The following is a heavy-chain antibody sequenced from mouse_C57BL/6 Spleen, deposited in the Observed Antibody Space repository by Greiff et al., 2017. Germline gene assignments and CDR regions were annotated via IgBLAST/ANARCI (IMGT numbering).Heavy chain of an antibody. D-gene: IGHD1-1*01. J-gene: IGHJ4*01. Sequence: EVMLVESGAELVRPGASVRLSCTASGFNIKDDYMHWVKQRPEQGLEWIGWIDPENGDTEYASKFPGKATITADTSSNTAYLQLSSLTSEDTAVYYCTTDYYGSSYAMAYWGQGTSVTVSS. CDR1: GFNIKDDY. CDR2: IDPENGDT. CDR3: TTDYYGSSYAMAY. V-gene: IGHV14-4*01.